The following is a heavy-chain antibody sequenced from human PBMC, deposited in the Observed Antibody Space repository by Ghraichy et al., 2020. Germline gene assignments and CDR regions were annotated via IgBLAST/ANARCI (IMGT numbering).Heavy chain of an antibody. CDR1: VGSIISRSYY. Sequence: SETLSLTCTVSVGSIISRSYYWAWFRKPPGKGLEWIGLIYYIGSTFDNPPLRSRVTISVDTPKNHFSLTLSSVTAADTSVYYCAAPYYYDSSCDNDAAVFVIWGQGTMVTVSS. D-gene: IGHD3-22*01. CDR2: IYYIGST. J-gene: IGHJ3*02. CDR3: AAPYYYDSSCDNDAAVFVI. V-gene: IGHV4-39*02.